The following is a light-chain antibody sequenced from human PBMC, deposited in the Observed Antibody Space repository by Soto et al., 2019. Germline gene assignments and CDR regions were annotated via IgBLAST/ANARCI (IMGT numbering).Light chain of an antibody. CDR2: KAS. J-gene: IGKJ1*01. V-gene: IGKV1-5*03. Sequence: DIQMTQSPSTLSGSVGDRVTNTCRASQTISSWLAWYQQKPGKAPKLLIYKASTLKSGVPSRFSGSGSGTEFTLTIISLQPDDFATDYCQHYNSYSDAFGQGTKVELK. CDR1: QTISSW. CDR3: QHYNSYSDA.